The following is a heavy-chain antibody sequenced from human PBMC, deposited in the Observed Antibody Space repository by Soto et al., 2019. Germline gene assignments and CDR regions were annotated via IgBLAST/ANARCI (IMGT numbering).Heavy chain of an antibody. CDR3: ARVSRFDYYDSSGDAFDI. Sequence: SETLSLTCTVSGGSISSYYWSWIRQPPGKGLEWIGYIYYSGSTNYNPSLKSRVTISVDTSKNQFSLKLSSVTAADTAVYYCARVSRFDYYDSSGDAFDIWGQGTMVTVSS. CDR2: IYYSGST. CDR1: GGSISSYY. D-gene: IGHD3-22*01. V-gene: IGHV4-59*01. J-gene: IGHJ3*02.